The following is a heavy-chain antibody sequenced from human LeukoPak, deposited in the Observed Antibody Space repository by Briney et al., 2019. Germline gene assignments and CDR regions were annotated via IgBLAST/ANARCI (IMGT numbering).Heavy chain of an antibody. J-gene: IGHJ4*02. CDR1: GFTFSSYE. V-gene: IGHV3-48*03. CDR2: ISTSGITT. CDR3: ARGYSSGWYFGY. D-gene: IGHD6-19*01. Sequence: GGSLRLSCAASGFTFSSYEMSWARQAPGKGLEWVSYISTSGITTNYADSVKGRFTISRDNAKNSLYLQMNSLRAEDTAVYYCARGYSSGWYFGYWGQGILVTVSS.